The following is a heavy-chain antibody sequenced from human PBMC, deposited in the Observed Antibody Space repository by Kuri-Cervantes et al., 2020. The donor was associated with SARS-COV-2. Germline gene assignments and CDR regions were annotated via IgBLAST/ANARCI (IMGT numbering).Heavy chain of an antibody. CDR2: IIPIFGTA. V-gene: IGHV1-69*13. J-gene: IGHJ4*02. CDR1: GYTFTGYY. CDR3: ARGGWKRSGDYGDYYLYYFDY. D-gene: IGHD4-17*01. Sequence: SVKVSCKASGYTFTGYYMHWVRQAPGQGLEWMGWIIPIFGTANYAQKFQGRVTITADESTSTAYMELSSLRSEDTAVYYCARGGWKRSGDYGDYYLYYFDYWGQGTLVTVSS.